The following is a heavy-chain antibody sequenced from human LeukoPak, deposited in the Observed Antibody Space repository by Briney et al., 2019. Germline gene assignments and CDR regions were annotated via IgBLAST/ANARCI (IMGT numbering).Heavy chain of an antibody. V-gene: IGHV4-59*01. CDR1: GDSISSYY. D-gene: IGHD3-10*01. Sequence: SETLSLTCTVSGDSISSYYWSWIRQPPGKGLEWIGYIYYSGSTNYNPSLKSRVTISVDTSKNQFSLKLNSVTAADTAVYYCARGAPDYYGSGTYYPYWGQGTLVTVSS. CDR2: IYYSGST. CDR3: ARGAPDYYGSGTYYPY. J-gene: IGHJ4*02.